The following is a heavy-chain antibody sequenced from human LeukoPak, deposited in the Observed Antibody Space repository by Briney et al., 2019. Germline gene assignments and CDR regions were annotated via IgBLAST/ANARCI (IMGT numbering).Heavy chain of an antibody. V-gene: IGHV3-21*01. Sequence: PGGSLRLSCAASGFTFSSYSMNWVRQAPGKGLEWVSSISSSSSYIYYADSVKGRFIISRDNAKNSLYLQMNSLRAEDTAVYYCARDHYYDSSGYIPAGDAFDIWGQGTMVTVSS. D-gene: IGHD3-22*01. CDR1: GFTFSSYS. CDR3: ARDHYYDSSGYIPAGDAFDI. J-gene: IGHJ3*02. CDR2: ISSSSSYI.